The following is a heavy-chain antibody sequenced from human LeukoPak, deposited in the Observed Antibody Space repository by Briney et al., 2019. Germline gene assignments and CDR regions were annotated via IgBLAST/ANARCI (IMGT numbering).Heavy chain of an antibody. J-gene: IGHJ4*02. V-gene: IGHV3-30*01. Sequence: GGSLRLSCAASGFTFSSYAMHWVRQAPGKGLEWVAVISYDGSNKYYADSVKGRFTISRDNSKNTLYLQTNSLRAEDTAVYYCARSDNGLLWGQGTLVTVSS. CDR1: GFTFSSYA. CDR3: ARSDNGLL. D-gene: IGHD2-8*01. CDR2: ISYDGSNK.